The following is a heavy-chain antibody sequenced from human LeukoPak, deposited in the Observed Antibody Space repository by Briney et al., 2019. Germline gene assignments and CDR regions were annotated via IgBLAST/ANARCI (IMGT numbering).Heavy chain of an antibody. J-gene: IGHJ4*02. CDR2: IYYSGST. D-gene: IGHD5-12*01. CDR1: GGSISSYY. V-gene: IGHV4-59*01. CDR3: ARGHSGYDYHFDY. Sequence: SEALSLTCTVSGGSISSYYWSWIRQPPGKGLEWIGYIYYSGSTNYNPSLKSRVTISVDTSKNQFSLKLSSVTAADTAVYYCARGHSGYDYHFDYWGQGTLVTVSS.